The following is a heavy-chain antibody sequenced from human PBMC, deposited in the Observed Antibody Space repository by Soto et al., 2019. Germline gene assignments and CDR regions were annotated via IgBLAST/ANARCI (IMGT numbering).Heavy chain of an antibody. CDR2: ISYDGSNK. V-gene: IGHV3-30-3*01. CDR3: ARSYYASSGWHFDY. D-gene: IGHD3-22*01. CDR1: GFTFSSYA. Sequence: QVQLVESGGGVVQPGRSLRLSCAASGFTFSSYAMHWVRQAPGKGLEWVAVISYDGSNKYYADSVKGRFTISRDNSKNTLYLQMNSLRAEDTAVYYCARSYYASSGWHFDYWGQGTLVTVSS. J-gene: IGHJ4*02.